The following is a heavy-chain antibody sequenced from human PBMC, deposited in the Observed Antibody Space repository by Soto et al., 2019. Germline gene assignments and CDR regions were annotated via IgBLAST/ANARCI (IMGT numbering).Heavy chain of an antibody. CDR1: GGSFSGYS. Sequence: ETLTLTYAVCGGSFSGYSWSWIRQPPGKGLEWIGEINHSGGTNYNPSLKSRVTMSGDTSKNQFSLRLTSVTAADTAVYYCVLGLGSYSYYIMTVWGQGTMVTV. J-gene: IGHJ6*01. V-gene: IGHV4-34*01. CDR2: INHSGGT. D-gene: IGHD3-10*01. CDR3: VLGLGSYSYYIMTV.